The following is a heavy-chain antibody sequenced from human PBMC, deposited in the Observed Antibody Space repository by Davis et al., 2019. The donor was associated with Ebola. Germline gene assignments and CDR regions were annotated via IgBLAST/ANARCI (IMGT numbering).Heavy chain of an antibody. J-gene: IGHJ6*03. CDR1: GYSFTSYW. V-gene: IGHV5-10-1*01. D-gene: IGHD2-2*02. Sequence: PGGSLRLSCKGSGYSFTSYWISWVRQMPGKGLEWMGRIDPSDSYTNYSPSFQGHVTISADKSISTAYLQWSSLKASDTAMYYCARLYNYYYYMDVWGKGTTVTVSS. CDR3: ARLYNYYYYMDV. CDR2: IDPSDSYT.